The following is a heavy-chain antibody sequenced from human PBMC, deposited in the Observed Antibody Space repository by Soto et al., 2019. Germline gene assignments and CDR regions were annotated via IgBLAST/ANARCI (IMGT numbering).Heavy chain of an antibody. D-gene: IGHD5-18*01. CDR3: ARESTIVDTAMVVFWFDP. CDR1: GGTFSSYA. J-gene: IGHJ5*02. CDR2: IIPIFGTA. V-gene: IGHV1-69*01. Sequence: QVQLVQSGAEVKKPGSSVKVSCKASGGTFSSYAISWVRQAPGQGLEWMGGIIPIFGTANYAQKFQGRVTITADESTSTAYMELSSLRSEDTAVYYCARESTIVDTAMVVFWFDPWGQGTLVTVSS.